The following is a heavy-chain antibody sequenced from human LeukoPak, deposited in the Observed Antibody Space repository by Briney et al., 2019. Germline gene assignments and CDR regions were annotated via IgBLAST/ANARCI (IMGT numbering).Heavy chain of an antibody. D-gene: IGHD3-9*01. CDR1: GFTFSSYA. CDR3: AKIASWGILTVWYQLTAYEILTGTQSDYFDY. CDR2: ISGSGGST. V-gene: IGHV3-23*01. J-gene: IGHJ4*02. Sequence: PGGSLRLSCAASGFTFSSYALSWVRQAPGKGLQWVSAISGSGGSTYYADSVKGRFTICRDNSKNTLYLQMNSLRAEDTAVYYCAKIASWGILTVWYQLTAYEILTGTQSDYFDYWGQGTLVTVSS.